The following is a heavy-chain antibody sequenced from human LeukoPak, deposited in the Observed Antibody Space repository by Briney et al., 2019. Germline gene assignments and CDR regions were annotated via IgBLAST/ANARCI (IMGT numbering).Heavy chain of an antibody. D-gene: IGHD6-13*01. J-gene: IGHJ6*02. V-gene: IGHV3-30*18. CDR1: GFTSSSYG. CDR3: AKVGQQLPHYYYGMDV. CDR2: ISYDGSNK. Sequence: GGSLRLSCAASGFTSSSYGMHWVRQAPGKGLEWVAVISYDGSNKYYADSVKGRFTISRDNSKNTLYLQMNSLRAEDTAVYYCAKVGQQLPHYYYGMDVWGQGTTVTVSS.